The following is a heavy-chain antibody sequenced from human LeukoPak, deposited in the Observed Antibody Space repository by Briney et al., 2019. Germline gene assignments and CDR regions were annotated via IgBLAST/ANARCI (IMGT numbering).Heavy chain of an antibody. V-gene: IGHV3-30*03. CDR1: GFTFSNYG. CDR2: ISYDGSNK. CDR3: ATVRGCGGDCYYIDY. J-gene: IGHJ4*02. D-gene: IGHD2-21*02. Sequence: PGRSLRLSCAASGFTFSNYGIHWVRQAPGKGLEWVAVISYDGSNKYYADSVKGRITISRDNSKNTLYLQMNSLRAKDTAVYYCATVRGCGGDCYYIDYWGQGTLVTVSS.